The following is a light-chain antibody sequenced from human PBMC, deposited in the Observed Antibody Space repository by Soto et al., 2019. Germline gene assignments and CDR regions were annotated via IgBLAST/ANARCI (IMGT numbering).Light chain of an antibody. CDR1: SSNIGTNT. CDR3: AAWDDSVNGYV. CDR2: RDN. J-gene: IGLJ1*01. V-gene: IGLV1-44*01. Sequence: QSVLTQPPSASGTPGQRVTISCSGRSSNIGTNTVNWYQQVPGTAPKLLIFRDNQRPSRVPDRFSGSRSGTSASLAISGLQFEDEADYYCAAWDDSVNGYVFGTGTKLTVL.